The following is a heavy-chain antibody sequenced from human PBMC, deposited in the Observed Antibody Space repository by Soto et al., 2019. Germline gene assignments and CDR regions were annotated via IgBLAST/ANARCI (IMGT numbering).Heavy chain of an antibody. CDR1: GYTFTSYG. CDR3: ARARGYDILTVYYNVGPRSGDLAY. CDR2: ISAYNGNT. D-gene: IGHD3-9*01. V-gene: IGHV1-18*01. J-gene: IGHJ4*02. Sequence: QVQLVQSGAEVKKPGASVKVSCKASGYTFTSYGISWVRQAPGQGLEWMGWISAYNGNTNYAQKLQGRVTMTTATPPSNAYSDLSSLRSDGTAVYYCARARGYDILTVYYNVGPRSGDLAYWGQGTLVTVSS.